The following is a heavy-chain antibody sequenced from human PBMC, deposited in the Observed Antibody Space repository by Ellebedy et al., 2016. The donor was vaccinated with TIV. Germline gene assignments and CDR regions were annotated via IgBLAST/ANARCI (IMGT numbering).Heavy chain of an antibody. V-gene: IGHV3-48*02. CDR3: ARDLDYYGSGSYPIWFDP. D-gene: IGHD3-10*01. Sequence: PGGSLRLSCAASGFTFSSYRMNWVRQAPGKGLEWVSYISSSSSTIYYADSVKGRFTISRDNAKNSLYLQMNSLRDEDTAVYYCARDLDYYGSGSYPIWFDPWGQGTLVTVSS. J-gene: IGHJ5*02. CDR2: ISSSSSTI. CDR1: GFTFSSYR.